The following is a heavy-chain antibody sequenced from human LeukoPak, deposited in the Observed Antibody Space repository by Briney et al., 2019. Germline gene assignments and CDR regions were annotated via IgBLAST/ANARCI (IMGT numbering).Heavy chain of an antibody. CDR3: ARARSPTTVTPED. J-gene: IGHJ4*02. CDR2: IIPIFGTA. CDR1: GGTFSSYA. Sequence: EASVTVSCKASGGTFSSYAISWVRQAPGQGLEWMGGIIPIFGTANYAQKFQGRVTITADKSTSTAYMELSSLRSEDTAVYYCARARSPTTVTPEDWGQGTLVTVSS. D-gene: IGHD4-17*01. V-gene: IGHV1-69*06.